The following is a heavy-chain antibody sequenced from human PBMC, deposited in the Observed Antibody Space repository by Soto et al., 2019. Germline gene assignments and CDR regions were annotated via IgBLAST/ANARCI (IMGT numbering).Heavy chain of an antibody. CDR1: GYTFTGYY. Sequence: GASVKVSCKASGYTFTGYYMHWVGQAPGQGLEWMGWINPPSGGPNYAQKIQGRGTMTRXTSXRXXXMXGSSLRSDDTAVYYCARGGITIFGVAESWGQ. V-gene: IGHV1-2*02. CDR3: ARGGITIFGVAES. J-gene: IGHJ5*01. CDR2: INPPSGGP. D-gene: IGHD3-3*01.